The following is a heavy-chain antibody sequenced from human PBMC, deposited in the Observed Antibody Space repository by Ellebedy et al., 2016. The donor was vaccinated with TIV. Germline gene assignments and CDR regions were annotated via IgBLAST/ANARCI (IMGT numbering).Heavy chain of an antibody. J-gene: IGHJ4*02. CDR1: GFTFSSYA. CDR2: ISYDGSNK. V-gene: IGHV3-30-3*01. CDR3: AKGPNY. Sequence: GGSLRLSXAASGFTFSSYAMHWVRQAPGKGLEWVAVISYDGSNKYYADSVKGRFTISRDNSKNTLYLQMNSLRAEDTAVYYCAKGPNYWGQGTLVTVSS.